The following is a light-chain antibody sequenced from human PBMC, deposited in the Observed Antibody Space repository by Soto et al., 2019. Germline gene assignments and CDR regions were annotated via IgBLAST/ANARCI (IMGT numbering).Light chain of an antibody. CDR3: QRYGTSLTWT. V-gene: IGKV3-20*01. CDR1: QSISSGY. Sequence: EIVLTQSPGTLSLSPGERATLSCRASQSISSGYLAWYQQKPGQAPRLLIYGASSRATGIPDRFSGSGSETEFTLTISRLEPEDFAVYYCQRYGTSLTWTFGQGTKVEIK. J-gene: IGKJ1*01. CDR2: GAS.